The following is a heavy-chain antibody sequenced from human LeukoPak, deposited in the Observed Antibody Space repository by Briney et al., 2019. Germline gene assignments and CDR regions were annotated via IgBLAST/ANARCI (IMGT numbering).Heavy chain of an antibody. V-gene: IGHV3-30*07. CDR1: GFTFSSYA. J-gene: IGHJ4*02. D-gene: IGHD3-10*01. CDR3: AKYLGSGTSFDD. Sequence: PGGSLRLSCAASGFTFSSYAMHWVRQAPGKGLEWVAVISYDGSNKYYADSVKGRFTISRDNSKNTLYLQMNSLRAEDTAVYYCAKYLGSGTSFDDWGQGTLVTVSS. CDR2: ISYDGSNK.